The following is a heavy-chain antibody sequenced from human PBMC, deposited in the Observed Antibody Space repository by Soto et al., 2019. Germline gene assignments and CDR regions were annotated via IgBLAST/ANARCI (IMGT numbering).Heavy chain of an antibody. Sequence: GESLKISCKGSGYSFTSYWISWVRQMPGKGLEWMGRIDPSDSYTNYSPSFQGHVTISADKSISTAYLQWSSLKASDTAMYYCARHEKGIVGATEKHGNDYWGQGTLVNVS. D-gene: IGHD1-26*01. V-gene: IGHV5-10-1*01. CDR2: IDPSDSYT. CDR3: ARHEKGIVGATEKHGNDY. J-gene: IGHJ4*02. CDR1: GYSFTSYW.